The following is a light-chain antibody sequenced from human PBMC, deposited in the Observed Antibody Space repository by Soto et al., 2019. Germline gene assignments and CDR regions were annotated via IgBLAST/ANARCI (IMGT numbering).Light chain of an antibody. J-gene: IGLJ3*02. CDR3: CSYAGSGTWV. V-gene: IGLV2-23*01. CDR2: EGS. Sequence: QSALTQPASVSGSPGQSITISCTGTSSDVGSYNLVSWCQQHPGKAPKLMIYEGSKRPSGVSNRFSGSKSGNTASLTISGLQAEDEADYYCCSYAGSGTWVSGGGTKVTVL. CDR1: SSDVGSYNL.